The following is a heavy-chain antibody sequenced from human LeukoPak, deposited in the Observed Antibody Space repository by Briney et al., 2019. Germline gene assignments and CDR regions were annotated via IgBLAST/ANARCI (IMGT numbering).Heavy chain of an antibody. CDR3: ARLLWFGELNPDVFDI. CDR1: GGSISSYY. D-gene: IGHD3-10*01. V-gene: IGHV4-59*01. CDR2: IYYSGST. Sequence: SETLSLTCTVSGGSISSYYWSWIRQPPGKGLEWIGYIYYSGSTNYNPSLKSRVTISVDTSKNQFSLKLSSVTAADTAVYYCARLLWFGELNPDVFDIWGQGTMVTVSS. J-gene: IGHJ3*02.